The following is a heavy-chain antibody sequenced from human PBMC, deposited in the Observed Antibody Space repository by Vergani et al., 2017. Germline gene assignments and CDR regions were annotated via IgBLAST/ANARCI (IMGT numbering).Heavy chain of an antibody. Sequence: EVQLVQSGAEVKQAGESLKISCKGSGYSFTNYWIGWVRQMPGKGLEWMGIIYPGDSDTTYSPSFQGQVTISADKSISTAYLQWSSLKASDTAIYYCARSTSFTTGPLHYWGQGTLVTVSS. CDR2: IYPGDSDT. CDR3: ARSTSFTTGPLHY. D-gene: IGHD2-8*01. J-gene: IGHJ4*02. V-gene: IGHV5-51*01. CDR1: GYSFTNYW.